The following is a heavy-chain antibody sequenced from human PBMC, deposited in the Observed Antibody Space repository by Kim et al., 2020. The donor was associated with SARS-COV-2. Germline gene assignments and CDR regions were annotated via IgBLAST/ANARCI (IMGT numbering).Heavy chain of an antibody. CDR2: IWYDGSNK. V-gene: IGHV3-33*01. J-gene: IGHJ6*02. CDR1: GFTFSSYG. D-gene: IGHD6-13*01. Sequence: GGSLRLSCAASGFTFSSYGMHWVRQAPGKGLEWVAVIWYDGSNKYYADSVKGRFTISRDNSKNTLYLQMNSLRAEDTAVYYCARESYSSSWYLPPKRDYYYYYGMDVWGQGTTVTVSS. CDR3: ARESYSSSWYLPPKRDYYYYYGMDV.